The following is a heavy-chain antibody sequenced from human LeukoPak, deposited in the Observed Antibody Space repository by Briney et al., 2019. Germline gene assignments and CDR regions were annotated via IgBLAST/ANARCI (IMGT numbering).Heavy chain of an antibody. CDR1: GFPFSTYG. D-gene: IGHD4-17*01. J-gene: IGHJ4*02. CDR2: ITGSGDFA. V-gene: IGHV3-23*01. CDR3: TKRITATAPFDS. Sequence: GGSLRLSCAASGFPFSTYGISWVRQAPGRGLEWVSAITGSGDFAKYADSVRGRFTISRDNSKNTVYLQMNSLTVEDTALYYCTKRITATAPFDSWGQGALVIVSS.